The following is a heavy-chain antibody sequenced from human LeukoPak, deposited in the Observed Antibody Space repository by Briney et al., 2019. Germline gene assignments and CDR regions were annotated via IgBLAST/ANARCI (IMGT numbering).Heavy chain of an antibody. J-gene: IGHJ4*02. V-gene: IGHV3-30*03. CDR3: ARDPSYGYSYGYNY. D-gene: IGHD5-18*01. CDR1: GFTFSSYG. Sequence: GGSLRLSCAASGFTFSSYGMHWVRQAPGKGLEWVAVISYDGSNKYYADSVKGRFTTSRDNSKNTLYLQMNSLRAEDTAVYYCARDPSYGYSYGYNYWGQGTLVTVSS. CDR2: ISYDGSNK.